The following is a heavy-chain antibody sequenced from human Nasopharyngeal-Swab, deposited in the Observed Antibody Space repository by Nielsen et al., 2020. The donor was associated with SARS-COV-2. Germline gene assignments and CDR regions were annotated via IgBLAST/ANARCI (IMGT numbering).Heavy chain of an antibody. CDR2: INHSGST. V-gene: IGHV4-34*01. Sequence: SQTLSLTCAVYGGSFSGYYWSWIRQPPGKGLEWIGEINHSGSTNYNPSLKSRVTISVDTSKNQFSLKLSSVTAADTAVYYCASSVWRQPLFYYYYMDVWGKGTTVTVSS. J-gene: IGHJ6*03. D-gene: IGHD6-13*01. CDR1: GGSFSGYY. CDR3: ASSVWRQPLFYYYYMDV.